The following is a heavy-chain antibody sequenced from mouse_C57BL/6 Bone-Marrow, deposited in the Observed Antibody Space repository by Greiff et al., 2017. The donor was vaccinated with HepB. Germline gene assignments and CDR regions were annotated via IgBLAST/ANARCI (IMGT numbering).Heavy chain of an antibody. J-gene: IGHJ3*01. Sequence: QVQLKESGPGLVAPSQSLSITCTVSGFSLTSYAISWVRQPPGKGLEWLGVIWTGGGTNYNSALKSSRSISKDNSKIQVFLKMNSLHTDDTARYYFARSLTYDGYHWFAYWGQGTLVTVSA. V-gene: IGHV2-9-1*01. CDR1: GFSLTSYA. CDR2: IWTGGGT. D-gene: IGHD2-3*01. CDR3: ARSLTYDGYHWFAY.